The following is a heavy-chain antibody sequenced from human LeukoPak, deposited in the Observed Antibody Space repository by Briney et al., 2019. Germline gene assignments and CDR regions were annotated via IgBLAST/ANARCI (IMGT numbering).Heavy chain of an antibody. D-gene: IGHD3-3*01. V-gene: IGHV3-23*01. CDR2: TSSNAGT. CDR1: GFTLSTYA. Sequence: PGGSLRLSCAASGFTLSTYAMSWVRQTPGKGLEWVAATSSNAGTYHADSVRGRFTISRDNSKNTLYLQMNNMRTEDTAVYYCAREALEWSPPDIWGQGTTVTVSS. J-gene: IGHJ3*02. CDR3: AREALEWSPPDI.